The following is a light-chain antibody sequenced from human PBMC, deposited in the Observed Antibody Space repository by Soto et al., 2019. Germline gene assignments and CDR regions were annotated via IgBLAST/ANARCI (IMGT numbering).Light chain of an antibody. V-gene: IGLV1-44*01. CDR3: AAWDDSLNGHV. Sequence: QSVLTQPPSASGTPGQRVTIACSGSISNIGGNTVSWYQQFPGTAPKLLIYTNNQRPSGVPDRFSGSKSDTSASLAISALQSEDEAHYYCAAWDDSLNGHVFGTGTKLTVL. CDR2: TNN. J-gene: IGLJ1*01. CDR1: ISNIGGNT.